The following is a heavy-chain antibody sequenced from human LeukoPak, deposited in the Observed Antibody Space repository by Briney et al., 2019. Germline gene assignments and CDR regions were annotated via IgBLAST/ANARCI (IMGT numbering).Heavy chain of an antibody. V-gene: IGHV3-30*18. J-gene: IGHJ5*02. CDR1: GFTFSNYG. CDR3: AKDRSTYNVLTGYLES. D-gene: IGHD3-9*01. CDR2: ISFDGGNK. Sequence: PARSLRLSCAASGFTFSNYGMHWVRQAPGKGLEWVALISFDGGNKDYMDSVKGRFTVSRDNSRNTLYLQMNNLRAEDTAVYYCAKDRSTYNVLTGYLESWGQGTLVTLSS.